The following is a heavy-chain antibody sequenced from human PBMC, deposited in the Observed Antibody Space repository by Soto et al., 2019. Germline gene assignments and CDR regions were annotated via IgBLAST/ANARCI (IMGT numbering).Heavy chain of an antibody. CDR2: ISGSGGST. Sequence: PGGSLRLSCAASGVTFSSYAMSWVRQAPGKGLEWVSAISGSGGSTYYADSVKGRFTISRDNSKNTLYLQMNSLRAEDTAVYYCAKDFLDILTGHDYWGQGTLVTVSS. CDR3: AKDFLDILTGHDY. CDR1: GVTFSSYA. J-gene: IGHJ4*02. V-gene: IGHV3-23*01. D-gene: IGHD3-9*01.